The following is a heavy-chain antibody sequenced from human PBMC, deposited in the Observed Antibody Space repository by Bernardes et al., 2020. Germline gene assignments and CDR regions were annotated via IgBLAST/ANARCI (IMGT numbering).Heavy chain of an antibody. J-gene: IGHJ4*02. CDR3: ASVPGTAPYYFDY. CDR2: IYYSRST. CDR1: GGSISNGGYY. D-gene: IGHD2-21*02. Sequence: SETLSLTCTVSGGSISNGGYYCNWIRQHPGKGLEWIGYIYYSRSTLYNPSLKSRVTISLDMSKNQFSLELNSVTAADTAVYYCASVPGTAPYYFDYWGQGALGTVSS. V-gene: IGHV4-31*03.